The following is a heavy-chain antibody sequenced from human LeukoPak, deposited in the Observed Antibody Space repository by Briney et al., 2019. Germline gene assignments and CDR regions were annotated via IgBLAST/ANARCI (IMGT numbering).Heavy chain of an antibody. CDR1: GGPISSSSYY. CDR3: ARNIVGPRQVDY. V-gene: IGHV4-39*07. D-gene: IGHD1-26*01. CDR2: IYYSGST. Sequence: PSETLSLTCTVSGGPISSSSYYWGWIRQPPGKGLEWIGSIYYSGSTYYNPSLKSRVTISVDTSKSQFSLKLSSVTAADTAIYYCARNIVGPRQVDYWGQGTLVTVSS. J-gene: IGHJ4*02.